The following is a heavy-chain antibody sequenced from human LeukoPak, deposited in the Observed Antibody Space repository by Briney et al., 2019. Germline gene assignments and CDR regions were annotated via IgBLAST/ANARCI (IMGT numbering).Heavy chain of an antibody. CDR1: GFTFSIYG. Sequence: GGSLRLSCAASGFTFSIYGMSWVRQAPGKGLEWVSVISGSVSTTYYADSVKGRFTISRDNSKNTLYLQMNSLRAEDTAVYYCAKHLSVYYYDHFAYWGQGTLVTVSS. V-gene: IGHV3-23*01. J-gene: IGHJ4*02. D-gene: IGHD3-22*01. CDR2: ISGSVSTT. CDR3: AKHLSVYYYDHFAY.